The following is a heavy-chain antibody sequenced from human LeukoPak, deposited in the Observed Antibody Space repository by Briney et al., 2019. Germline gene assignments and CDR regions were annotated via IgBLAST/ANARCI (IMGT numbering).Heavy chain of an antibody. CDR2: ISGSGGST. J-gene: IGHJ4*02. CDR3: ASARGDYYFDY. D-gene: IGHD6-6*01. Sequence: HPGGSLRLSCAASGFTFSSYNMNWVRQAPGKGLEWVSAISGSGGSTYYADSVKGRFTISRDNSKNTLYLQMNSLRVEDTAVYYCASARGDYYFDYWGQGTLVTVSS. CDR1: GFTFSSYN. V-gene: IGHV3-23*01.